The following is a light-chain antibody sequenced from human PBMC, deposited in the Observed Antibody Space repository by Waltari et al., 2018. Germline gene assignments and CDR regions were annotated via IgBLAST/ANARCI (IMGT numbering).Light chain of an antibody. CDR1: SSDIGPYNY. CDR2: EVT. CDR3: SSHANTYNFAHVV. V-gene: IGLV2-23*02. J-gene: IGLJ2*01. Sequence: QSALTQPASVSGSPGQSITISCPGTSSDIGPYNYVSWYQQLPGKAPKMMIYEVTKRPSGVSYRFSGSKSGNTASLTISGLRAEDEADYYCSSHANTYNFAHVVFGGGTKLTVL.